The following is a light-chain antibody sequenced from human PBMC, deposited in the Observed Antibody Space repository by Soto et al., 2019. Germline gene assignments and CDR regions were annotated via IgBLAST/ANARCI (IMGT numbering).Light chain of an antibody. CDR3: QQYGSSPPTT. CDR1: QSVSSK. Sequence: ETVMTQSPTTLSVSPGERATLSCRASQSVSSKLAWYQRKPGQPPRLLIYGASSRATGIPDRFSGSGSGTDFTLTISRLEPEDFAVYYCQQYGSSPPTTFGQGTKVDIK. V-gene: IGKV3-20*01. J-gene: IGKJ1*01. CDR2: GAS.